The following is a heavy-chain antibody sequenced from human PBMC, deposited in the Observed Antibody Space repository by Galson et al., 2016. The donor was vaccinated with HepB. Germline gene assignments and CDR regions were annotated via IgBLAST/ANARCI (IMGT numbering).Heavy chain of an antibody. J-gene: IGHJ5*02. CDR2: INPSGGST. Sequence: SVKVSCKASGYTFTNYFMHWVRQAPGQGLEWMGIINPSGGSTTYAQKFLGRVTMTRNTSTSTVYMELSSLTSEDTAVYYCARVHSSSWPYNWFDPWGQGTDTRDVYTSKVDMELRRLTSWDTDVYYCERVHSSRWPYNWVDPWGQGTLVTVSS. CDR3: ARVHSSSWPYNWFDPWGQGTDTRDVYTSKVDMELRRLTSWDTDVYYCERVHSSRWPYNWVDP. D-gene: IGHD6-13*01. V-gene: IGHV1-46*01. CDR1: GYTFTNYF.